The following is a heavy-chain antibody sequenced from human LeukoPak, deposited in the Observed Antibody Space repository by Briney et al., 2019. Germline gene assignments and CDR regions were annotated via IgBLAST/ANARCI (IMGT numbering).Heavy chain of an antibody. V-gene: IGHV4-38-2*02. J-gene: IGHJ4*02. CDR1: GFTFDDYA. CDR3: ARDNSNTFDY. CDR2: IYHSGST. Sequence: GSLRLSCAASGFTFDDYAMHWVRQAPGKGLEWIGSIYHSGSTSYNPSLKSRVTISVDTSKNQFSLKLSSVTAADTAVYYCARDNSNTFDYWGQGTLVTVSS. D-gene: IGHD4-11*01.